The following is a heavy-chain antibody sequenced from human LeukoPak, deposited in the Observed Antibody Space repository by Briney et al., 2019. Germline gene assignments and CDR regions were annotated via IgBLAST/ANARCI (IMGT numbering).Heavy chain of an antibody. J-gene: IGHJ4*02. V-gene: IGHV1-2*02. D-gene: IGHD2-15*01. CDR2: INPNSGGT. Sequence: ASVKVSCKASGYTFTGYYMHWVRQAPEQGLEWMGWINPNSGGTNYAQKFQGRVTMTRDTSISTAYMELSRLRSDDTAVYYCARYHGSGRLFDYWGQGTLVTVSS. CDR3: ARYHGSGRLFDY. CDR1: GYTFTGYY.